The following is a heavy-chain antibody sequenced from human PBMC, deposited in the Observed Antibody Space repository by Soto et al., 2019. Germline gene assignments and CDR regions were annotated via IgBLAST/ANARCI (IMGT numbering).Heavy chain of an antibody. CDR2: IIPIFGTA. CDR3: AVWGIAARLVAFDI. D-gene: IGHD6-6*01. V-gene: IGHV1-69*13. J-gene: IGHJ3*02. Sequence: SVKVSCKASGGTFSSYAISWVRQAPGQGLEWMGGIIPIFGTANYAQKFQGRVTITADESTSTAYMELSSLRSEDTAVYYCAVWGIAARLVAFDIWGQGSMVTVSS. CDR1: GGTFSSYA.